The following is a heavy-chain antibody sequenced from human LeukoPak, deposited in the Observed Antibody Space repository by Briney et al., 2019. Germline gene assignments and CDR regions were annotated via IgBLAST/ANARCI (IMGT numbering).Heavy chain of an antibody. CDR3: AKDSARQWGLPLFDY. CDR2: ISGSGGST. Sequence: GGSLRLSCAPSGFTFSSYAMSWVRQAPGKGLEWVSAISGSGGSTYYADSVKGRFTISRDNSKNTLYLQMNSLRAEDTAVYYCAKDSARQWGLPLFDYWGQGTLVTVSS. D-gene: IGHD1-26*01. CDR1: GFTFSSYA. V-gene: IGHV3-23*01. J-gene: IGHJ4*02.